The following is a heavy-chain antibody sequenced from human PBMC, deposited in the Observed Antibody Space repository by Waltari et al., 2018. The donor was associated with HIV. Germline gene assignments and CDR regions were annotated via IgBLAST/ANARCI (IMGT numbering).Heavy chain of an antibody. Sequence: QLQLQESGPGLVKPSETLSLTCTVSGGSISSRGFYWGWIPPPPGKGLEWIATLYYSGSTYYNPSLKSRVTISVDTSKNQFSLNLSSVTAADTAVYFCARLLYYDSSASYGGAWGQGTLVTVSS. J-gene: IGHJ5*02. CDR3: ARLLYYDSSASYGGA. CDR2: LYYSGST. CDR1: GGSISSRGFY. D-gene: IGHD3-22*01. V-gene: IGHV4-39*01.